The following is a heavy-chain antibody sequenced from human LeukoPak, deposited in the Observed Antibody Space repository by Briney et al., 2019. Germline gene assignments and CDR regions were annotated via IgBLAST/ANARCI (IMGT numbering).Heavy chain of an antibody. CDR2: IKSDGSTT. CDR3: AKGDYCSSTSCYVPDY. J-gene: IGHJ4*02. CDR1: GFTFSNYW. V-gene: IGHV3-74*01. D-gene: IGHD2-2*01. Sequence: GGSLRLSCAASGFTFSNYWMHWLRQAPGKGLVWVSRIKSDGSTTSYADSVKGRFTISRDNAKNTLYLQMNSLRAEDTAVYYCAKGDYCSSTSCYVPDYWGQGTLVTVSS.